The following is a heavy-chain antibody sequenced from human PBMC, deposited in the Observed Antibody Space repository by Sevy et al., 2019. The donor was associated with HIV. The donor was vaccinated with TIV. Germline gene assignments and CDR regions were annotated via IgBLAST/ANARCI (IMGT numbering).Heavy chain of an antibody. CDR1: GGSFSGYY. Sequence: SETLSLTCAVYGGSFSGYYWSWIRQPPGKGLGWIGEINHSGSTNYNPSLKSRVTISVDTSKNQFSLKLSSVTAADTAVYYCASQNEMVEMATITRNWFDPWGQGTLVTVSS. D-gene: IGHD5-12*01. J-gene: IGHJ5*02. V-gene: IGHV4-34*01. CDR3: ASQNEMVEMATITRNWFDP. CDR2: INHSGST.